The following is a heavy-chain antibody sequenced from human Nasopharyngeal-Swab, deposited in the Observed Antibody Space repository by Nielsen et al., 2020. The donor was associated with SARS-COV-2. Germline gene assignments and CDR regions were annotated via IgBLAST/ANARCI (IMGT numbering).Heavy chain of an antibody. D-gene: IGHD1-26*01. J-gene: IGHJ4*02. CDR2: IYPGDFDT. CDR1: GYSFTSYW. CDR3: ARPLWSYADHFDY. V-gene: IGHV5-51*01. Sequence: GESLKISCKGSGYSFTSYWIGWVRQMPGKGLEWMGIIYPGDFDTRYSPSFQGQVTISADKSISTAYLQWSSLKASDTAMYYCARPLWSYADHFDYWGQGTLVTVSS.